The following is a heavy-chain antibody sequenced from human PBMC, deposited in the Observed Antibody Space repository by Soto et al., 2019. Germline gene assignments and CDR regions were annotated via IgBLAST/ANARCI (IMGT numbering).Heavy chain of an antibody. CDR1: GYTFTSYY. CDR2: INPSGGST. CDR3: ARWVHFYGDYRHYRIDF. V-gene: IGHV1-46*01. Sequence: ASVKVSCKASGYTFTSYYMHWVRQAPGQGLEWMGIINPSGGSTSYAQKFQGRVTMTRDTSTSTVYMELSSLRSEDTAVYYCARWVHFYGDYRHYRIDFCGQGSSVTVS. J-gene: IGHJ6*02. D-gene: IGHD4-17*01.